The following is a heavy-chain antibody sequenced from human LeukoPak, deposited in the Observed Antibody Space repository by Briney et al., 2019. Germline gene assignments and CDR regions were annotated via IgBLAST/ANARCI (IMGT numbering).Heavy chain of an antibody. Sequence: GGSLRLSCAGSGFTFSSYSMNWVRQAPGKGLEWVSYISRSSSVIYYADSVKGRFTISRDNAKNSLYLQMNSLRAEDTAVYYCARDAPYYYDSSGYYIDYWGQGTLVTVSS. V-gene: IGHV3-48*01. D-gene: IGHD3-22*01. CDR1: GFTFSSYS. J-gene: IGHJ4*02. CDR3: ARDAPYYYDSSGYYIDY. CDR2: ISRSSSVI.